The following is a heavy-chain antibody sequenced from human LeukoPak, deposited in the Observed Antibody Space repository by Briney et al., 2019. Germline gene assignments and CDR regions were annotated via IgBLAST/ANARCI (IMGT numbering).Heavy chain of an antibody. CDR1: GGSFSGYY. CDR3: ARGSMGWMSGGSFNWFDP. D-gene: IGHD2-15*01. Sequence: SETLSLTCAVYGGSFSGYYWSWIRQPPGKGLEWIGEINHSGSTNYNPPLKSRVTISVDTSKNQFSLKLSSVTAADTAVYYCARGSMGWMSGGSFNWFDPWGQGTLVTVSS. V-gene: IGHV4-34*01. CDR2: INHSGST. J-gene: IGHJ5*02.